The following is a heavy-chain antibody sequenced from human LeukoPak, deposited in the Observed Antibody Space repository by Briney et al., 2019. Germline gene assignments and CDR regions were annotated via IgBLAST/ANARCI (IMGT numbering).Heavy chain of an antibody. CDR2: ISDGGGTT. V-gene: IGHV3-23*01. J-gene: IGHJ3*02. CDR3: AKGGVRSGRNGADI. Sequence: PGGSLRLSCAASGFTFSSYAMSWVRQAPGKGLEWVSAISDGGGTTYYAGSVKGRFTISRDNSKNTLYLQMNSLRAEDTAVYYCAKGGVRSGRNGADIWGQGTMVTVSS. CDR1: GFTFSSYA. D-gene: IGHD6-19*01.